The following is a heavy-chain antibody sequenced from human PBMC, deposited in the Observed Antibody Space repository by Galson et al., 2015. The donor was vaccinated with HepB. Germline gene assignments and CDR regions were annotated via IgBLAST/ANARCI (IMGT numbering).Heavy chain of an antibody. D-gene: IGHD2-21*02. CDR1: GFTFSTYA. J-gene: IGHJ5*01. CDR3: ARGLVVVTASGSWFDS. V-gene: IGHV3-30-3*01. CDR2: ISYDGTNK. Sequence: SLRLSCAASGFTFSTYAMHWVRQAPGKGLEWVAVISYDGTNKYHADSVKGRFTISRDNSKNTLYLQMYSLRVDDTAVYYCARGLVVVTASGSWFDSWGQGTLVSVSS.